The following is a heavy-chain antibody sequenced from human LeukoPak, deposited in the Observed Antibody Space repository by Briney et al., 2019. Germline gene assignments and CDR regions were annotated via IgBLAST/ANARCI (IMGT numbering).Heavy chain of an antibody. J-gene: IGHJ6*02. CDR2: IWYDGSNK. Sequence: PGGSLRLSCAASGFTFSSYGMHWVRQAPGKGLEWVAVIWYDGSNKYYADSVKGRFTISRDNSKNTLYLQMNSLRAEDTAVYYCARDSAVGGNYYYYGMDVWGQGTTVTVSS. D-gene: IGHD6-19*01. CDR1: GFTFSSYG. CDR3: ARDSAVGGNYYYYGMDV. V-gene: IGHV3-33*01.